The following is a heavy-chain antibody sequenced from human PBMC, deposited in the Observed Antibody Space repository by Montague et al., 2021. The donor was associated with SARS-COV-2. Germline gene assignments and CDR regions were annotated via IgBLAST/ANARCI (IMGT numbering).Heavy chain of an antibody. D-gene: IGHD4-17*01. V-gene: IGHV4-59*08. CDR2: IYYSGST. CDR3: ARHRNYGDHSLDNWFHP. Sequence: SETLSLTCTVSGGSISGYYWSWIRQSPGKGLEWIGYIYYSGSTKXNPFLESRVTVSVDRSKNQFSLKLSSVTAADTAVYYCARHRNYGDHSLDNWFHPWGQGTLVTVSS. CDR1: GGSISGYY. J-gene: IGHJ5*02.